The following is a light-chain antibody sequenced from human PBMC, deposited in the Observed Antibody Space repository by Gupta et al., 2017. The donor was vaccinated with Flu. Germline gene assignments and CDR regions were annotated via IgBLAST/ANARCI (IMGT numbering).Light chain of an antibody. Sequence: QSALTPPPSASGSPGQSVTISCTGTSSDVGGYNFVSWYQHPPAKVPNLMIYEVNKRTAGVPGRFSGSKAGNTASLTVAGRKAEEEADYYCSSFAGSNNLVFGGGTKLTVL. V-gene: IGLV2-8*01. CDR3: SSFAGSNNLV. CDR2: EVN. J-gene: IGLJ2*01. CDR1: SSDVGGYNF.